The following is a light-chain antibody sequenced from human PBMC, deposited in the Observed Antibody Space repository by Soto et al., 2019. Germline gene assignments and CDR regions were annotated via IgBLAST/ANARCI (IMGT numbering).Light chain of an antibody. CDR1: QSVSSN. V-gene: IGKV3-15*01. CDR2: GAS. Sequence: EVVLTQSPGTLSLSRGERATLSCRASQSVSSNLAWYQQKPGQAPRLLIYGASTRATGIPARFSGSGSGTEFTLTIYSLQSEDFAIYYCQQYNNWRTFGQGTKVDIK. J-gene: IGKJ1*01. CDR3: QQYNNWRT.